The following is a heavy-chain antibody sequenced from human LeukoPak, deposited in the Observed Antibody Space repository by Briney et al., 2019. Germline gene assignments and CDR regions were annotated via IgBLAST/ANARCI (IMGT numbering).Heavy chain of an antibody. D-gene: IGHD4-17*01. V-gene: IGHV3-53*04. CDR2: TYSGGST. Sequence: PGGSLRLSCAASGFTVSSNYMSWVRQAPGKGLKWVSFTYSGGSTYYAESVKGRFTVSRHNSKNTLYLQMNSLRGEDTAVYYCASRYGDYGYGMDVWGQGTTVTVSS. CDR3: ASRYGDYGYGMDV. CDR1: GFTVSSNY. J-gene: IGHJ6*02.